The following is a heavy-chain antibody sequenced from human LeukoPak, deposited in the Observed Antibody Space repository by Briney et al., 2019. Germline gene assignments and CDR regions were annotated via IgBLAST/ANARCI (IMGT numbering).Heavy chain of an antibody. CDR1: GFTFSNYW. D-gene: IGHD3-16*01. J-gene: IGHJ6*03. V-gene: IGHV3-74*01. CDR3: TSQVKTMITFGERYYYYMDV. Sequence: GGSLRLSCVASGFTFSNYWIYWVRQAPGKGLVWVSRINRDGSSTAYADSVKGRFTISRDNAKNTLFLQMNSLKTEDTAVYYCTSQVKTMITFGERYYYYMDVWGKGTTVTISS. CDR2: INRDGSST.